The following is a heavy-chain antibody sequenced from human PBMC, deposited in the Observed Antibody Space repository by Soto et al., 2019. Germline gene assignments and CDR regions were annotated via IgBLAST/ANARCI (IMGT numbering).Heavy chain of an antibody. CDR2: IYYSGST. V-gene: IGHV4-39*01. J-gene: IGHJ6*02. CDR1: GGSIGSSSYY. Sequence: PSETLSLTCTVSGGSIGSSSYYWGWIRQPPGKGLEWIGSIYYSGSTYYNPSLESRVTISVDTSKNQFSLKLSSVTAADTAVYYCARGWLQLYYYYGMDVWGQGTTVTVSS. D-gene: IGHD1-1*01. CDR3: ARGWLQLYYYYGMDV.